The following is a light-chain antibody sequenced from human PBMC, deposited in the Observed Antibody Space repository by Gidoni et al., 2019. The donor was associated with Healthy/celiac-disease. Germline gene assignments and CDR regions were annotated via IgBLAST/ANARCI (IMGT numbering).Light chain of an antibody. Sequence: QSALTQPAPVSGSPGQSITISCTGTSSDVGSYNLVSWYQQQPGKAPKLMIYEGSKRPSGVSNRFSGSKSGNTASLTISGLQAEDEADYYCCSYAGSSTPVVFGGGTKLTVL. CDR1: SSDVGSYNL. CDR2: EGS. V-gene: IGLV2-23*01. CDR3: CSYAGSSTPVV. J-gene: IGLJ2*01.